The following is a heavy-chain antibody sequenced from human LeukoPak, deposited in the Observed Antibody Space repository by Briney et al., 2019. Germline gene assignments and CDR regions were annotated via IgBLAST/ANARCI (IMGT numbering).Heavy chain of an antibody. CDR1: GYTFTGYY. CDR3: ARDIDYGDYLFDY. Sequence: ASVKVSCKASGYTFTGYYMHWVRQAPGQGLEWVGWINPNSGGTNYAQKFQGRVTMTRDTSISTAYMELSRLRSDDTAVYYCARDIDYGDYLFDYWGQGTLVTVSS. J-gene: IGHJ4*02. V-gene: IGHV1-2*02. D-gene: IGHD4-17*01. CDR2: INPNSGGT.